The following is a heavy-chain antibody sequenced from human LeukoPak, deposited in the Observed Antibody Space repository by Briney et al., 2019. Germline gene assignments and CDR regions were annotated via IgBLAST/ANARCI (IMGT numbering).Heavy chain of an antibody. V-gene: IGHV4-59*01. CDR1: GGSISSYY. CDR2: IYNSGTT. D-gene: IGHD2-2*01. CDR3: ARDLCSSTSCSNWFDP. Sequence: PSETLSLTCTVSGGSISSYYGNWLRKPPGKGLEWIGFIYNSGTTNYNPSLKSRVTISLDTSKNQFSLRLTSVTAADTAVYYCARDLCSSTSCSNWFDPWGQGTLVTVSS. J-gene: IGHJ5*02.